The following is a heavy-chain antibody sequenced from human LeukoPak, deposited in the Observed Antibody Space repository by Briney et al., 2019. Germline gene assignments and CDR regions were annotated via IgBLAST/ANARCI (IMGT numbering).Heavy chain of an antibody. V-gene: IGHV4-39*07. J-gene: IGHJ5*02. CDR1: GGSMSSNSYY. Sequence: SETLSLTCTVSGGSMSSNSYYWGWIRQPPGKGLEWIGSIYYSGSTYYNPSLKSRVTISLDTSQNQFSLKLGSVTAADTAVYYCARGIDPRYNWNHEGNWFDPWGQGTLVTVSS. D-gene: IGHD1-14*01. CDR3: ARGIDPRYNWNHEGNWFDP. CDR2: IYYSGST.